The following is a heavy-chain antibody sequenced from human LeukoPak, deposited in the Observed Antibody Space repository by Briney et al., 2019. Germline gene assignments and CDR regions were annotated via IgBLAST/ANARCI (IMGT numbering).Heavy chain of an antibody. CDR1: GFTFGNFA. CDR2: ITGSGGGK. Sequence: GMSLRLSCAASGFTFGNFAMTWVRQAPGKGLEWVSAITGSGGGKYYADSVKGRFVISRDNSENTLDLQMNSLRAEDTAVYYCAKGLQHSNLDWGHGTLVTVSS. V-gene: IGHV3-23*01. D-gene: IGHD5-18*01. J-gene: IGHJ4*01. CDR3: AKGLQHSNLD.